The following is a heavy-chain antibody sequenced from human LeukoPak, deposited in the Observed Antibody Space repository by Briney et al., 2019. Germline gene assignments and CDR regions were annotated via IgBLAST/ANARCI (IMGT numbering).Heavy chain of an antibody. V-gene: IGHV5-51*01. CDR3: AIIEFGEERDGYNFDY. CDR1: GYSFTSYW. CDR2: IYPGDSDT. Sequence: GESLKISCKGSGYSFTSYWIGWVRQMPGKGLEWMGIIYPGDSDTRYSPSFRGQVTISADKSISTAYLQWSSLKASDTAMYYCAIIEFGEERDGYNFDYWGQGTLVTVSS. D-gene: IGHD5-24*01. J-gene: IGHJ4*02.